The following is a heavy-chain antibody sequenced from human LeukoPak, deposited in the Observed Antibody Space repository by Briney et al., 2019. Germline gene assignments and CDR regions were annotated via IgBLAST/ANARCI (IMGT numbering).Heavy chain of an antibody. V-gene: IGHV1-2*02. J-gene: IGHJ4*02. CDR2: INPNSGGT. CDR1: GYIFTGYY. D-gene: IGHD2-15*01. CDR3: ARTAKYCSGGSCSLDY. Sequence: ASVKVSCKASGYIFTGYYMHWVRQAPGQGLEWMGWINPNSGGTNYAQKFQGRVAMTRDTSISTAYMELSRLRSDDTAVYYCARTAKYCSGGSCSLDYWGQGTLVTVSS.